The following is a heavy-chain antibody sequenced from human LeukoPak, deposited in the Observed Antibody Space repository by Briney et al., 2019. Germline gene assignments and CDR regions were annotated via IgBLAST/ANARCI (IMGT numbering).Heavy chain of an antibody. D-gene: IGHD3-16*01. J-gene: IGHJ3*02. CDR2: IYYSGST. CDR3: ARDLAYHDAFDI. CDR1: GGSISSSSYY. V-gene: IGHV4-39*07. Sequence: SETLSLTCTVSGGSISSSSYYWGWIRQPPGKGLEWIGSIYYSGSTNYNPSLKSRVTISVDTSKNQFSLKLSSVTAADTAVYYCARDLAYHDAFDIWGQGTMVTVSS.